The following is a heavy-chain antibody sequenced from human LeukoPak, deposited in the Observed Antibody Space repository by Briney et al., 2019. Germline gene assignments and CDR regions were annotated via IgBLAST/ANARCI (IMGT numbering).Heavy chain of an antibody. CDR3: AGAYSAYDPFDY. CDR2: IKRDESAI. D-gene: IGHD5-12*01. CDR1: GFTFSGSW. Sequence: GGSLRLSCAATGFTFSGSWMSWVRQAPGKGLEWVASIKRDESAIFYLASVKGRFTISRDNAKNTVHLQMNSLRVEDTAIYFCAGAYSAYDPFDYWGQGILVTVSS. V-gene: IGHV3-7*01. J-gene: IGHJ4*02.